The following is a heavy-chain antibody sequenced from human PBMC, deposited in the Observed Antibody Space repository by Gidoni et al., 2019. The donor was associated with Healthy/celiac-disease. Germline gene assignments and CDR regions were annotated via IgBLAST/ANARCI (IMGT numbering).Heavy chain of an antibody. CDR3: ATGTGPNYYYYYMDV. Sequence: EVQLVESGGGLVQPGGSLRLSCAASGFTFSSYSMNWVRQAPGKGLEWVSYISSSSSTIYYADSVKGRFTISRDNAKNSLYLQMNSLRAEDTAVYYCATGTGPNYYYYYMDVWGKGTTVTVSS. J-gene: IGHJ6*03. CDR1: GFTFSSYS. V-gene: IGHV3-48*01. CDR2: ISSSSSTI.